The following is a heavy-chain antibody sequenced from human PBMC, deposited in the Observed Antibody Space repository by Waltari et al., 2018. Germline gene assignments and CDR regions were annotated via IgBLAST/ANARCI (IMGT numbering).Heavy chain of an antibody. CDR1: GFTFSSYA. V-gene: IGHV3-23*03. D-gene: IGHD6-19*01. CDR3: ARAIKKKRIAVADAFDI. Sequence: EVQLLESGGGLVQPGGSLRLSCAASGFTFSSYAMSWVRQAPGKGLAWVSVIYSGGSTYYADSVKGRFTISRDNSKNTLYLQMNSLRAEDTAVYYCARAIKKKRIAVADAFDIWGQGTMVTVSS. CDR2: IYSGGST. J-gene: IGHJ3*02.